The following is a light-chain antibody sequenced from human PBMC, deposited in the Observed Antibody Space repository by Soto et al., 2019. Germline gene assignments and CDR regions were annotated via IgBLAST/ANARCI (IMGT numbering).Light chain of an antibody. CDR1: KGISNY. CDR3: QQRNSYPIT. Sequence: DIQLTQSPSFLSASVGDRVTITCRASKGISNYLAWYQQKPGKAPNRLIHTASTLQSGVPSRFSGSGSGTEFTLTISSLQPEDFATYYCQQRNSYPITFGQGTRLEIK. CDR2: TAS. J-gene: IGKJ5*01. V-gene: IGKV1-9*01.